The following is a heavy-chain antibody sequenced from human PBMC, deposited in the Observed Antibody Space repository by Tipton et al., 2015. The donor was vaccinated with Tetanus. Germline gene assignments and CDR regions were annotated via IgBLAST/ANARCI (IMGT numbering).Heavy chain of an antibody. CDR1: GYTFTSYF. CDR2: IIPSLGST. J-gene: IGHJ6*01. CDR3: ARGGSYLGIYYYYAMDV. Sequence: QLVQSGAEVKKPGASVNVSCKASGYTFTSYFMQWGRQAPGQGLEWMGGIIPSLGSTTYAPKFQGRITITADEVTTTAYMEVSSLTSEDTAVFYCARGGSYLGIYYYYAMDVWGQGTTVTVSS. D-gene: IGHD1-26*01. V-gene: IGHV1-69*13.